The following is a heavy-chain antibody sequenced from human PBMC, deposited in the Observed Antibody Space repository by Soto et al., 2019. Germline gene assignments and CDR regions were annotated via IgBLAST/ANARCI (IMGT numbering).Heavy chain of an antibody. Sequence: EVQLVESGGGLVQPGGSLRLSCAASGFTFSSYEMNWVRQAPGKGLEWVSYISSSGSTIYYAESVKGRFTISKDNAKNSLYLQMNSLRADYTAVYYCASDHKGGDYYYGMDVWGQGTTVTVSS. CDR3: ASDHKGGDYYYGMDV. CDR2: ISSSGSTI. V-gene: IGHV3-48*03. J-gene: IGHJ6*02. CDR1: GFTFSSYE. D-gene: IGHD6-25*01.